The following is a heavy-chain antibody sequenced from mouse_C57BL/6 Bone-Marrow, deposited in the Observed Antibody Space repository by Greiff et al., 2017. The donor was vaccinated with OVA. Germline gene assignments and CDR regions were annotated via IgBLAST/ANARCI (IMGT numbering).Heavy chain of an antibody. V-gene: IGHV1-82*01. Sequence: QVQLKQSGPELVKPGASVKISCKASGYAFSSSWMNWVKQRPGKGLEWIGRIYPGDGDTNYNGKFKGKATLTADKSSSTAYMQLSSLTSEDSAVYFCAREEGDWYFDVWGTGTTVTVSS. CDR2: IYPGDGDT. J-gene: IGHJ1*03. CDR3: AREEGDWYFDV. CDR1: GYAFSSSW.